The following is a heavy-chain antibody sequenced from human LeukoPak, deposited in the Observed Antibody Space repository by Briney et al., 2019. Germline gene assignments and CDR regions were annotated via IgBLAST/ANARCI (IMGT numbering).Heavy chain of an antibody. V-gene: IGHV3-23*01. Sequence: PGGSLRLSCAASGFTFSSYGMSWVRQAPGKGLEWVSAISGSGGSTYYADSVKGRFTISRDNAKNALYLQMNSLRAEDTAVYYCARESGITMVRGVHIPWGQGTLVTVSS. CDR3: ARESGITMVRGVHIP. CDR2: ISGSGGST. CDR1: GFTFSSYG. J-gene: IGHJ5*02. D-gene: IGHD3-10*01.